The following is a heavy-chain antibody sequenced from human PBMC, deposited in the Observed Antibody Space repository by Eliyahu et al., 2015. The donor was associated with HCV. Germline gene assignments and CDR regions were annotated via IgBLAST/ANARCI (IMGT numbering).Heavy chain of an antibody. CDR1: GFTFSSRS. Sequence: EVQLVESGGGLVKPGGSLRLSXXGXGFTFSSRSMNWVRQAPGKGLEWIAAITGDGTYIFYGDSVKGRFTISRDNAKNSLFLQMNSLKVEDTAVYYCARDKNWSLDSWGQGTLVTVSS. D-gene: IGHD1-1*01. CDR2: ITGDGTYI. CDR3: ARDKNWSLDS. J-gene: IGHJ4*02. V-gene: IGHV3-21*06.